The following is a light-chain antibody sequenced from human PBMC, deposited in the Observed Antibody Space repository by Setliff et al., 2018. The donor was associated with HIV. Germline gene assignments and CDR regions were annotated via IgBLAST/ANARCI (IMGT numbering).Light chain of an antibody. V-gene: IGLV2-23*02. CDR2: EVT. CDR3: CSYASGSTFV. Sequence: QSALTQPASVSGSPGQSITMSCTGTSSDVGSYDLVSWYQQHPGKAPKLMIYEVTRRPSGVSNRFSGSKSGNTASLTISGLQAEDEAEYYCCSYASGSTFVFGTGTKVTVL. CDR1: SSDVGSYDL. J-gene: IGLJ1*01.